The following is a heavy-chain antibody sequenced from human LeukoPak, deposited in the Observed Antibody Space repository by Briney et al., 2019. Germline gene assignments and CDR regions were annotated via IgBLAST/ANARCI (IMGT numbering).Heavy chain of an antibody. CDR1: GFSVSSNY. V-gene: IGHV3-53*01. CDR3: ANYDFWSDYKVDV. Sequence: PGGSLRLSCAASGFSVSSNYMSWVRQAPGKGLEWVSVIYNDGTTYYADSVKGRFTISRDNSKNTLYLQMDSLRAEDTAVYYCANYDFWSDYKVDVWGKGTTVTVSS. J-gene: IGHJ6*04. D-gene: IGHD3-3*01. CDR2: IYNDGTT.